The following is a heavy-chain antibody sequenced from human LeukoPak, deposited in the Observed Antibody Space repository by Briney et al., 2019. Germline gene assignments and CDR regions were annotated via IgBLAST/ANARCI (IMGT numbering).Heavy chain of an antibody. CDR3: ARRVGGGTFDP. J-gene: IGHJ5*02. CDR2: ISYDGSNK. V-gene: IGHV3-30-3*01. CDR1: GFTFSSYA. D-gene: IGHD3-16*01. Sequence: PGGSLRLSCAASGFTFSSYAMSWVRQAPGKGLEWVAVISYDGSNKYYADSVKGRFTISRDNSKNTLYLQMNSLRAEDTAVYYCARRVGGGTFDPWGQGTLVTVSS.